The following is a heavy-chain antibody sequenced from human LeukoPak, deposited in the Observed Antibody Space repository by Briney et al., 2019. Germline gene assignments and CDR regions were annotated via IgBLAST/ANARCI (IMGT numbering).Heavy chain of an antibody. V-gene: IGHV3-64D*06. CDR2: ISSNGGST. D-gene: IGHD5-18*01. CDR3: VNVDTAMDRGFDY. Sequence: GGSLRLSCSASGFTLSSYAMHWVRQAPGKGLEYVSAISSNGGSTYYADSVKGRFTISRDNSKNTLYLQMSSLRAEDTAVYYCVNVDTAMDRGFDYWGQGTLVTVSS. J-gene: IGHJ4*02. CDR1: GFTLSSYA.